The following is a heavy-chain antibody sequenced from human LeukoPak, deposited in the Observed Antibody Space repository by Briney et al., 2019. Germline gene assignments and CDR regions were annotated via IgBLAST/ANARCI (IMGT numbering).Heavy chain of an antibody. CDR3: ARVRTGTYYHDSSGPGVFDY. D-gene: IGHD3-22*01. Sequence: GGSLRLSCAASGFTFSSYEMNWVRQAPGKGLEWVSYISSSGSTIYYADSVKGRFTISRDNAKNSLYLQMNSLRAEDTAVYYCARVRTGTYYHDSSGPGVFDYWGQGTLVTVSS. V-gene: IGHV3-48*03. CDR1: GFTFSSYE. J-gene: IGHJ4*02. CDR2: ISSSGSTI.